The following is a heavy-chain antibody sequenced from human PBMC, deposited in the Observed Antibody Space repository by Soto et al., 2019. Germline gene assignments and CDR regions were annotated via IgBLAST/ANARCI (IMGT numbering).Heavy chain of an antibody. CDR3: ARDPGIAAAGDSDY. CDR1: GYTFTSYC. J-gene: IGHJ4*02. V-gene: IGHV1-18*04. CDR2: ISAYNGNT. Sequence: GASVKVSCKASGYTFTSYCTSWVRQAPGQGLEWMGWISAYNGNTNYAQKLQGRVTMTTDTSTSTAYMELRSLRSDDTAVYYCARDPGIAAAGDSDYWGQGTLVTVSS. D-gene: IGHD6-13*01.